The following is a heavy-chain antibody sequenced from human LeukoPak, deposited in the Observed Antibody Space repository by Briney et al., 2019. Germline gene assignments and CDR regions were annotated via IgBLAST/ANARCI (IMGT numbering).Heavy chain of an antibody. V-gene: IGHV3-30*04. D-gene: IGHD1-1*01. Sequence: GRSLRLSWAASGFTFSSYAMHWVRQAPGKGLEWVAVISYDGSNKYYADSEKGRFTISRDNSKNTLYLQMNSLRAEDTAVYYCARDLKRGERRMDYWGQGTLVTVSS. CDR2: ISYDGSNK. J-gene: IGHJ4*02. CDR1: GFTFSSYA. CDR3: ARDLKRGERRMDY.